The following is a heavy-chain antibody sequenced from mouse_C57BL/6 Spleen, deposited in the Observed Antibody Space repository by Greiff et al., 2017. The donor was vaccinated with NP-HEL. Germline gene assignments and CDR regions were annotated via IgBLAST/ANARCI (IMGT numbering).Heavy chain of an antibody. CDR1: GYTFTSYW. CDR2: INPGNGGT. D-gene: IGHD2-4*01. V-gene: IGHV1-53*01. J-gene: IGHJ3*01. Sequence: VQLQQPGTELVKPGASVKLSCKASGYTFTSYWMHWVKQRPGQGLEWIGNINPGNGGTNYNEKFKSKATLTVDKSSSTAYMQLSSLTSEDAAVDYCARSPFYDYYFAYWGQGTLVTVSA. CDR3: ARSPFYDYYFAY.